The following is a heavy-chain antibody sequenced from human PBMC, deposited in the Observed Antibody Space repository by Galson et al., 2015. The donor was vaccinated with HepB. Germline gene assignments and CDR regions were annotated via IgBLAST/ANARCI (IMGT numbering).Heavy chain of an antibody. J-gene: IGHJ4*02. CDR1: GFSFSTYD. CDR3: GNGVWESHTSFDY. CDR2: ISYDGSKK. Sequence: SLRLSCAASGFSFSTYDMHWVRQAPDMGLEWVAIISYDGSKKHFVDSVKGRFTISRDNSKNTLYLQMNRLRAEDTAVYYCGNGVWESHTSFDYWGQGTLVTVSS. D-gene: IGHD2-8*01. V-gene: IGHV3-30*18.